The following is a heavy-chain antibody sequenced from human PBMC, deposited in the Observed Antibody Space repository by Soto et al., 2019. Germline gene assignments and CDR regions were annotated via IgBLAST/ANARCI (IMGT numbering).Heavy chain of an antibody. J-gene: IGHJ4*02. CDR3: ARDKWVRHSGYNWHFDY. Sequence: LXLXCEASGFSFSSXEMNWVRQAPGKWLEWISYVSSGGSNIYYADSLKGRFTISRNKAKNSLDLQMNSLRDEDTAVYYCARDKWVRHSGYNWHFDYWGQGTLGTVSS. CDR1: GFSFSSXE. CDR2: VSSGGSNI. D-gene: IGHD5-12*01. V-gene: IGHV3-48*03.